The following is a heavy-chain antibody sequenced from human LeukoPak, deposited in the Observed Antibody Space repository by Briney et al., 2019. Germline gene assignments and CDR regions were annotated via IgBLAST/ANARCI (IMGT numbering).Heavy chain of an antibody. Sequence: PGGSLRLSCAASGFTFSSYNMNWARQAPGKGLEWVSYISTSSSTIYYADSVKGRFTISRDNAKNSLYLQMNSLRDEDTAVYYCARGSGWDIDYWGQGTLVTVSS. J-gene: IGHJ4*02. CDR1: GFTFSSYN. V-gene: IGHV3-48*02. CDR3: ARGSGWDIDY. CDR2: ISTSSSTI. D-gene: IGHD6-19*01.